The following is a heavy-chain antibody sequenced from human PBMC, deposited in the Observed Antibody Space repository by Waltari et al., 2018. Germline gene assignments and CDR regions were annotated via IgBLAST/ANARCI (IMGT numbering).Heavy chain of an antibody. CDR1: GFTFSSYG. D-gene: IGHD5-18*01. Sequence: QVQLVESGGGVVQPGRSLRLSCAASGFTFSSYGMHWVRQAPGKGLEWVAVISYDGSNKYYADAVKGRFTSSRDNSKNTLYLQMNSLRAEDTAVYYCAKDQFRWIQLWLTGYGMDVWGQGTTVTVSS. CDR2: ISYDGSNK. CDR3: AKDQFRWIQLWLTGYGMDV. J-gene: IGHJ6*02. V-gene: IGHV3-30*18.